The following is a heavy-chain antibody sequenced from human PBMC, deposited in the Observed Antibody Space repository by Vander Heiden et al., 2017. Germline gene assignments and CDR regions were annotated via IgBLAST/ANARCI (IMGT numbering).Heavy chain of an antibody. CDR1: GGSMSGSDYF. Sequence: QLQLQESGPGLVKPSETLSLTCIVSGGSMSGSDYFWGWIRQPPGKGLEWIGSVYYSGRTYYTPSLKSRVAISLDTSKNEFSLKLRSVTAEDTAVYYCAAHEHSSSSGWARDFVYWGQGTLVTVSS. CDR3: AAHEHSSSSGWARDFVY. J-gene: IGHJ4*02. CDR2: VYYSGRT. V-gene: IGHV4-39*01. D-gene: IGHD6-6*01.